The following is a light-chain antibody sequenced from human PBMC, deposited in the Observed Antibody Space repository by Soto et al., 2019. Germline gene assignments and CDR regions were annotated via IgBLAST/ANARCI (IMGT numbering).Light chain of an antibody. CDR1: QGIGSW. CDR2: AAS. CDR3: QQTDSFPPT. V-gene: IGKV1-12*01. Sequence: DIQMTQSPSSVSASVGDRVTITCRASQGIGSWVAWYQQKPGKAPKVLIFAASNLQSGVPSRFSGSGSGTDFTLTISSLQPEDFATYYCQQTDSFPPTFGQGTRLEIK. J-gene: IGKJ5*01.